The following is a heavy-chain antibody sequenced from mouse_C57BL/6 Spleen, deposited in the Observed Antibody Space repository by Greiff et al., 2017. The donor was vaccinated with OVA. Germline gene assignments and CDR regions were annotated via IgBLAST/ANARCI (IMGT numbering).Heavy chain of an antibody. V-gene: IGHV1-5*01. J-gene: IGHJ1*03. Sequence: EVQLQQSGTVLARPGASVKMSCKTSGYTFTSYWMHWVKQRPGQGLEWIGAIYPGNSDTSYNQKFKGKAKLTAVTSASTAYMELSSLTNEDSAVYYCSRHYYGGNKSVDVWGTGTTVSVSS. CDR1: GYTFTSYW. D-gene: IGHD1-1*01. CDR2: IYPGNSDT. CDR3: SRHYYGGNKSVDV.